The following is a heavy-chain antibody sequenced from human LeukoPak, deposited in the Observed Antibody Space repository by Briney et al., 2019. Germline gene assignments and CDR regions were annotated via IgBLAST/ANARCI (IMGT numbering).Heavy chain of an antibody. CDR3: ARGRWQVAGINYMDV. CDR1: GFTFSSYS. CDR2: ISSSSRYI. D-gene: IGHD6-19*01. J-gene: IGHJ6*03. V-gene: IGHV3-21*01. Sequence: GGSLRLSCAASGFTFSSYSMNWVRQAPGKGLEWVSFISSSSRYIYYGDSVQGRFTISRDNAKNSLYLQMNSLRAEDTAVYYCARGRWQVAGINYMDVWGKGTTVTISS.